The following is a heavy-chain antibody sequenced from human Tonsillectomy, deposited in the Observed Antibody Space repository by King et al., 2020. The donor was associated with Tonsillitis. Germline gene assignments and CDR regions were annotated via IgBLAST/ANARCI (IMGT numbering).Heavy chain of an antibody. CDR3: AKDLYVWGSYRDWDS. Sequence: VQLVESGGGLVQPGGSLRLSCAASGFTFNTYAMSWVRQAPGKGLEWVSAISGSGASSGGTTYYADSVKGRFTISRDNSKKTLYLQMNSLRAEDTAIYYCAKDLYVWGSYRDWDSWGQGTRVTVSS. D-gene: IGHD3-16*02. J-gene: IGHJ5*01. V-gene: IGHV3-23*04. CDR1: GFTFNTYA. CDR2: ISGSGASSGGTT.